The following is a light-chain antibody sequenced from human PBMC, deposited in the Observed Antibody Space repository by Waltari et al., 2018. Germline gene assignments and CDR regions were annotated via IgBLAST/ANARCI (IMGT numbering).Light chain of an antibody. J-gene: IGKJ4*01. CDR2: GAV. V-gene: IGKV3-15*01. CDR3: QQYNNWPPLT. CDR1: QSVRSN. Sequence: IVMTQSPATLSVSPGERATLSCRASQSVRSNLAWYQQKPGQAPRLLIYGAVTMASGIPDRFSGSGSGTEFTLTIGSLQSEDFAIYYCQQYNNWPPLTFGGGTKVEIK.